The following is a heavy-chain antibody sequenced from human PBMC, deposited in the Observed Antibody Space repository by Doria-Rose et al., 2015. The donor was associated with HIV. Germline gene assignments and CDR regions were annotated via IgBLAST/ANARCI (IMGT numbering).Heavy chain of an antibody. CDR3: AKAPIIGPKYYFYMDV. CDR2: ISWDSGAK. V-gene: IGHV3-9*01. J-gene: IGHJ6*03. D-gene: IGHD3-3*01. CDR1: GFSFESYA. Sequence: VQLVQPGGGLVQPGRSLRLSCVSSGFSFESYAMHWVRLAPGKGLEWVAGISWDSGAKGNADSVEGRFTISRDNAKKSVYLEMRSLRPEDTAFYYCAKAPIIGPKYYFYMDVWGKGTSVTVSS.